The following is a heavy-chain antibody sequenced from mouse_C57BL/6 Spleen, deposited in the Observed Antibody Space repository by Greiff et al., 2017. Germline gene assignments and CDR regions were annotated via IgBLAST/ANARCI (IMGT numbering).Heavy chain of an antibody. V-gene: IGHV2-2*01. CDR1: GFSLTSYG. D-gene: IGHD2-5*01. J-gene: IGHJ3*01. Sequence: VMLVESGPGLVQPSQSLSITCTASGFSLTSYGVHWVRQSPGKGLEWLGVIWRGGSTDYNAAFISRLSISKDNSKSQVFFKMNSLQADDTAIYYCAIADSNTWFAYWGQGTLVTVSA. CDR3: AIADSNTWFAY. CDR2: IWRGGST.